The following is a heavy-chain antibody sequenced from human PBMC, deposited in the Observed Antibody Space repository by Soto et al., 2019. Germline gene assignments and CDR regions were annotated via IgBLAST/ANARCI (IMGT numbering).Heavy chain of an antibody. CDR2: IIPGFGTA. CDR1: GGTFSSYA. J-gene: IGHJ5*02. V-gene: IGHV1-69*13. CDR3: ARAIVIIPATVRGSFWFDP. D-gene: IGHD2-2*01. Sequence: ASVKVSCKASGGTFSSYAFSWVRQAPGQGLEWMGGIIPGFGTADYAQNFQGKVTITADESTTTAYMELSSLRSEDTAVYYCARAIVIIPATVRGSFWFDPWGQGTLVTVSS.